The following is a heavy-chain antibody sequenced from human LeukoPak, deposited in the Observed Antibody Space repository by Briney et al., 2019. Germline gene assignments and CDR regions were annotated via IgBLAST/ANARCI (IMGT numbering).Heavy chain of an antibody. CDR2: SYYSGST. J-gene: IGHJ6*03. CDR3: ARRKGAYSYYYYYMDV. D-gene: IGHD4/OR15-4a*01. V-gene: IGHV4-39*01. CDR1: GGSISSSSYY. Sequence: PSETLSLTCTVSGGSISSSSYYWGWIRQPPGKGLEWIVSSYYSGSTYYNPSLKSLVTISVNTSKNQFSLKLSSVTAADTDVYYCARRKGAYSYYYYYMDVWGKGTPVTVSS.